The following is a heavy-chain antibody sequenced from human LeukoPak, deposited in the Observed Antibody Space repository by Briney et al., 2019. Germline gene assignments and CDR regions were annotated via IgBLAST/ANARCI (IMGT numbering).Heavy chain of an antibody. CDR2: IYSGGST. Sequence: PGGSLRLSCAASGFTFSSYGMHWVRQAPGKGLEWVSVIYSGGSTYYADSVKGRFTISRDNSKNTLYLQMNSLRAEDTAVYYCARGGPYYDFWSGYYPGAFDIWGQGTMVTVSS. J-gene: IGHJ3*02. CDR3: ARGGPYYDFWSGYYPGAFDI. V-gene: IGHV3-NL1*01. CDR1: GFTFSSYG. D-gene: IGHD3-3*01.